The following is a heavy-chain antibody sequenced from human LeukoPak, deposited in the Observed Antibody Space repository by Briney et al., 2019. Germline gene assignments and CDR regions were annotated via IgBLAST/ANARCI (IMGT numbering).Heavy chain of an antibody. CDR1: GFIFSNNI. CDR3: GKDPPHSDRSIYSDNS. Sequence: GGSLRLSCAASGFIFSNNIMNWVRQAPGKGLEWVSVISADGGDIYYADSVNGRFTISRDNSKNTLHLQMDSLRAEDTAVYYCGKDPPHSDRSIYSDNSWGQGTLVTVSS. D-gene: IGHD3-22*01. CDR2: ISADGGDI. V-gene: IGHV3-23*01. J-gene: IGHJ4*02.